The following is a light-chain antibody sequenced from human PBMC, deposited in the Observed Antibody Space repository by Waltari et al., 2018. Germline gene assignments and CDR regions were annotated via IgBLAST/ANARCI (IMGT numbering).Light chain of an antibody. V-gene: IGLV2-23*02. Sequence: QSALTQPASVSGSPGQSITISCTGTSSDVGFYNLVSWYQQHPGKAPELVVYEVISRPSGVSNRFSGSKSGNTASLTISGRQAEDEADDYCCSYAGRNIWVFGGGTKLTVL. CDR1: SSDVGFYNL. CDR2: EVI. J-gene: IGLJ3*02. CDR3: CSYAGRNIWV.